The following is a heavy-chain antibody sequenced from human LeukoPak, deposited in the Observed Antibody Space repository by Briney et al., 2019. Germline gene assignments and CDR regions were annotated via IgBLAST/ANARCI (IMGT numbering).Heavy chain of an antibody. CDR1: GGSFIGYY. J-gene: IGHJ4*02. CDR3: ARGRRW. D-gene: IGHD5-24*01. Sequence: PSETLSLTCGVYGGSFIGYYWTWIRQPPGKGLEWIGEINHSGNINYNPSLKSRLTISIDTSKNQFSLKLSSVTAADTAVYYCARGRRWWGQGTLVTVSS. V-gene: IGHV4-34*01. CDR2: INHSGNI.